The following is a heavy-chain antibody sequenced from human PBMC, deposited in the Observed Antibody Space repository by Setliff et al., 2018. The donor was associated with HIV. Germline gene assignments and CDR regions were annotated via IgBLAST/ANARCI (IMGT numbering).Heavy chain of an antibody. J-gene: IGHJ4*02. CDR3: ARDSGTTIGATGPGY. CDR1: GYTFTSYA. V-gene: IGHV1-3*01. Sequence: ASVKVSCKASGYTFTSYALHWVRQAPGQRLEWMGWVNADNGNTKYSEKFQGRVTITRDTAASTAYMELSSLRSEDTAVYYCARDSGTTIGATGPGYWGQGTLVTVSS. CDR2: VNADNGNT. D-gene: IGHD1-26*01.